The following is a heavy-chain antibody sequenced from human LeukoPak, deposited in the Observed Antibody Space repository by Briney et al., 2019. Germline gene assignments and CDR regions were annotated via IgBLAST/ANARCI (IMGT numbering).Heavy chain of an antibody. J-gene: IGHJ4*02. D-gene: IGHD3-10*01. V-gene: IGHV4-34*01. CDR1: GVSFSGYY. CDR2: INHSGST. Sequence: SETLSLTCSVYGVSFSGYYWSWIRQPPGKGLEWIGEINHSGSTNYNPSLKSRVTISVDTSKNQFSLKLSSVTAADTAVYYCARHGYYYGSGSTYYFDYWGQGTLVTVSS. CDR3: ARHGYYYGSGSTYYFDY.